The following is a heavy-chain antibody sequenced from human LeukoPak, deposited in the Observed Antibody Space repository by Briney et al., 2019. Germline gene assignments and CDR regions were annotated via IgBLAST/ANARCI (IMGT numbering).Heavy chain of an antibody. CDR3: ARLEAAVFDY. CDR1: GFTFSSYN. D-gene: IGHD6-13*01. CDR2: ISSSSAYI. V-gene: IGHV3-21*01. Sequence: GGSLRLSCAASGFTFSSYNMNWVRQAPGKGLEWVSSISSSSAYIYYADSVQGRFTISRDNAKNSLYLQMNSLRAEDTAVYYCARLEAAVFDYWGQGTLVTVSS. J-gene: IGHJ4*02.